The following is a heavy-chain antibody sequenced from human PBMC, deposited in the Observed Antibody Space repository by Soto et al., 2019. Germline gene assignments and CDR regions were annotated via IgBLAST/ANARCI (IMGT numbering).Heavy chain of an antibody. J-gene: IGHJ6*02. D-gene: IGHD2-8*01. V-gene: IGHV1-46*01. CDR3: ARQARYCINGVCSAYGMDV. CDR2: INPSGGST. Sequence: ASVKVSCKAAGYTFTSYYMHWVRQAPGQGLEWMGIINPSGGSTSYAQKFQGRVTMTRDTSTSTVYMELRSLRSEDTAVYYCARQARYCINGVCSAYGMDVWGQGTTLTVSS. CDR1: GYTFTSYY.